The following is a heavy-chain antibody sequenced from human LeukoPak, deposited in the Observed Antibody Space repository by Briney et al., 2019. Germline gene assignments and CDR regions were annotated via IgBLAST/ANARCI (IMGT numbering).Heavy chain of an antibody. J-gene: IGHJ4*02. CDR1: GGSFSGHY. Sequence: PSETLSLTRAVYGGSFSGHYWSWIRQPPGKGLEWIGEINHSGSTNYNPSLKSRVTISVDTSKNQFSLKLSSVTAADTAVYYCARGGIVGAILYWGQGTLVTVSS. CDR3: ARGGIVGAILY. D-gene: IGHD1-26*01. CDR2: INHSGST. V-gene: IGHV4-34*01.